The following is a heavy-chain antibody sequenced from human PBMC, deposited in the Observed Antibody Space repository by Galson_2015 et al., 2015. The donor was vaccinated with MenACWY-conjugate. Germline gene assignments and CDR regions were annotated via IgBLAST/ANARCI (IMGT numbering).Heavy chain of an antibody. Sequence: SLRLSCTASGFTFSNAWMTWVRQAPGKGLEWVGRIKSKTHSGTPDYAAPVNGRFTISRDDSRNTVYLEMNGLKAEDTGLYYCTPEFFGQFFFDSWGQGTPVPLS. CDR2: IKSKTHSGTP. CDR1: GFTFSNAW. J-gene: IGHJ4*02. D-gene: IGHD3-16*01. CDR3: TPEFFGQFFFDS. V-gene: IGHV3-15*01.